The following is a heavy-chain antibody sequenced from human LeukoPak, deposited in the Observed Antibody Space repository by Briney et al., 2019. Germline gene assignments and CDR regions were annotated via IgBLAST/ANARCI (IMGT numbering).Heavy chain of an antibody. V-gene: IGHV4-28*05. Sequence: SDTLSLTCAVSGYSISSSNWWGWIRQPPGKGLEWIGYIYYSGSIYYNPSLKSRVTMSVDTSKNQFSLKLSSVTAADTAVYYCAREGGGRSGYPRDGFDYWGQGSLVTVSA. J-gene: IGHJ4*02. CDR2: IYYSGSI. CDR1: GYSISSSNW. D-gene: IGHD3-22*01. CDR3: AREGGGRSGYPRDGFDY.